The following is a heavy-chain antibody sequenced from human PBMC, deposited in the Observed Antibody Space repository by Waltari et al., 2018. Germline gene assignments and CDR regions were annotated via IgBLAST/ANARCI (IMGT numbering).Heavy chain of an antibody. V-gene: IGHV3-30*02. Sequence: QVNLVESGGGVVQPGGSLRLSCPTSGFTFSNFGMHWVRQAPGKGLEWVVLIWFDGSDKFYADSVRGRFTISRDNSARTLYLDMDSLRLDDTAMYYCAKDAFGNTYLDFWGQGTLVTVSS. D-gene: IGHD2-2*02. CDR1: GFTFSNFG. CDR3: AKDAFGNTYLDF. CDR2: IWFDGSDK. J-gene: IGHJ4*02.